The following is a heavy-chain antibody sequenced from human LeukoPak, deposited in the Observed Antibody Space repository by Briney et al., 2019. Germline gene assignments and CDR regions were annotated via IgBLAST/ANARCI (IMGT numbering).Heavy chain of an antibody. J-gene: IGHJ4*02. D-gene: IGHD3-10*01. CDR1: GGSFSGYY. CDR2: INHSGST. CDR3: ARDREGEAVVRGVIIMPPTYYFDY. Sequence: SETLSLTCAVYGGSFSGYYWSWIRQPPGKGLEWIGEINHSGSTNYNPSLKSRVTISVDTSKNQFSLQLNSVTPEDTAVYYCARDREGEAVVRGVIIMPPTYYFDYWGQGTLVTVSS. V-gene: IGHV4-34*01.